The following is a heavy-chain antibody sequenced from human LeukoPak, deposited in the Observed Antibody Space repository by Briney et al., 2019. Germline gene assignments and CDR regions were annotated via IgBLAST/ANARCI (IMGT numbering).Heavy chain of an antibody. Sequence: PGGSLRLSCAASGFTFSSYAMHWVRQAPGKGLEWVAVIWYDGSNKYYADSVKGRFTISRDNSKNTLYLQMNSLRAEDTAVYYCAREILPYDADAFDIWGQGTMVTVSS. CDR1: GFTFSSYA. CDR2: IWYDGSNK. J-gene: IGHJ3*02. V-gene: IGHV3-33*08. CDR3: AREILPYDADAFDI. D-gene: IGHD3-22*01.